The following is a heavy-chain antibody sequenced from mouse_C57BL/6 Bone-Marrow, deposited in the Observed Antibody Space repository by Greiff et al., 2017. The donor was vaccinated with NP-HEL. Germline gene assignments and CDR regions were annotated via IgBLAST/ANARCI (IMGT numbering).Heavy chain of an antibody. Sequence: EVQVVESGGGLVKPGGSLKLSCAASGFTFSSYAMSWVRQTPEKRLEWVATISDGGSYTYYPDNVKGRFTISRDNAKNNLYLQMSHLKSEDTAMYYCARERYYGSSPSWFAYWGQGTLVTVSA. J-gene: IGHJ3*01. V-gene: IGHV5-4*01. D-gene: IGHD1-1*01. CDR2: ISDGGSYT. CDR1: GFTFSSYA. CDR3: ARERYYGSSPSWFAY.